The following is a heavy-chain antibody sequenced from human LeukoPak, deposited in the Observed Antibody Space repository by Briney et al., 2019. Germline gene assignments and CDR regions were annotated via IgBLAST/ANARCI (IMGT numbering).Heavy chain of an antibody. V-gene: IGHV3-48*01. Sequence: PGGSLRLSCAASGFTFSIYSMDWVRQAPGKGLEWASKITSKSTTIYYADSVKGRFTISRDNAKNSLYLQMNSLRAEDTAVYYCARERGYCAGDSCYGFDYWGQGILVTVSS. J-gene: IGHJ4*02. CDR1: GFTFSIYS. CDR2: ITSKSTTI. CDR3: ARERGYCAGDSCYGFDY. D-gene: IGHD2-15*01.